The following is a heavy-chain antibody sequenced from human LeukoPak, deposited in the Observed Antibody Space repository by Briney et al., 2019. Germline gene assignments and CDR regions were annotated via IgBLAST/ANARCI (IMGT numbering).Heavy chain of an antibody. CDR3: ASSTRTRLQPDY. V-gene: IGHV3-48*03. CDR1: GFTFRRYE. D-gene: IGHD4-11*01. CDR2: IISNGSTI. J-gene: IGHJ4*02. Sequence: GGALSLSCADSGFTFRRYEMKWVGQAPGTGLEGASYIISNGSTIYYASSVKSRFTISRDNAKNSLYLQMNSLTAEDTAVYYCASSTRTRLQPDYWGQGTLVTVSS.